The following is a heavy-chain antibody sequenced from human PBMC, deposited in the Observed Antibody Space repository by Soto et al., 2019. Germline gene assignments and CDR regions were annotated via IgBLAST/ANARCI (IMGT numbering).Heavy chain of an antibody. CDR3: VRTSLVVAAATREDY. CDR2: INSDGSST. CDR1: GFTFSSYW. J-gene: IGHJ4*02. Sequence: EVQLVESGGGLVQPGGSLRLSCAASGFTFSSYWMHWVRQAPGKGLVWVSRINSDGSSTSYADSVKGRFTISRDNAKNTLNLQRNSLRAEDTVVYYCVRTSLVVAAATREDYWGKGTLVTVSS. D-gene: IGHD2-15*01. V-gene: IGHV3-74*01.